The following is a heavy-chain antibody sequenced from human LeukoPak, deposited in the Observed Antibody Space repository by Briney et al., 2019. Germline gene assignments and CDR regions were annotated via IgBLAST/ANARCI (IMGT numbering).Heavy chain of an antibody. CDR1: GYTFTSFG. J-gene: IGHJ4*02. V-gene: IGHV1-18*01. Sequence: ASVKVSCKASGYTFTSFGVSWVRQAPGQGLEWMGWISTYNGNTTYAQKLQGRVTMTTDTSTNTAYMELRSLRSDDTAVYYCARGPATRGVGATSYWGQGTLVTVSS. CDR2: ISTYNGNT. CDR3: ARGPATRGVGATSY. D-gene: IGHD1-26*01.